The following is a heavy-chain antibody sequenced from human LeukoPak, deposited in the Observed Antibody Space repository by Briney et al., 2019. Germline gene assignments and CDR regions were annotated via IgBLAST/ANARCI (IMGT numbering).Heavy chain of an antibody. CDR3: ASTSMVRGVPYFQH. D-gene: IGHD3-10*01. Sequence: SETLSLTCTVSGGSISSYYWSWIRQPPGKGLEWIGYIYYSGSTNYNPSLKSRVTISVDTSKNQFSLKLSSVTAADTAVYYCASTSMVRGVPYFQHWGQGTLVTVSS. V-gene: IGHV4-59*08. J-gene: IGHJ1*01. CDR2: IYYSGST. CDR1: GGSISSYY.